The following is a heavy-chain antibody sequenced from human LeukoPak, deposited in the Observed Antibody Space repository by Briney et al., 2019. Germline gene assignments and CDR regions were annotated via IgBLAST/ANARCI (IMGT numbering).Heavy chain of an antibody. Sequence: GGSLRLSCTASGFTFSSYWMNWVRQAPGKGLEWVANIKQDGGEKYYVDSVKGRFTISRDNTKNSLYLQIDSLRAEDAAVYYCARDYGDYWGQGTLVTVSS. CDR2: IKQDGGEK. V-gene: IGHV3-7*01. CDR1: GFTFSSYW. D-gene: IGHD4-17*01. CDR3: ARDYGDY. J-gene: IGHJ4*02.